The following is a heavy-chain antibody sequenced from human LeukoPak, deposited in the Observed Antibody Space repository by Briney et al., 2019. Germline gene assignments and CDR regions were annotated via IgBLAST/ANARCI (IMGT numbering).Heavy chain of an antibody. CDR3: VRDQYGSGGYY. D-gene: IGHD6-19*01. J-gene: IGHJ4*02. CDR2: VTGSGGST. Sequence: PGGSLRLSCAASGFTFSSYAMSWVRQAPGKGLEWVSAVTGSGGSTYYADSVKGRFTISRDNAKKLLYLQMNSLRVEDTAVYYCVRDQYGSGGYYWGQGTRLTVSS. V-gene: IGHV3-23*01. CDR1: GFTFSSYA.